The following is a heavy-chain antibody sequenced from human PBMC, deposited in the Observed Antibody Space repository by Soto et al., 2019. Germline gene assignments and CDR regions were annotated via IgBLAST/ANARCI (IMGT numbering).Heavy chain of an antibody. D-gene: IGHD3-22*01. CDR3: AKSRYYESRGYRALDVFDI. J-gene: IGHJ3*02. CDR1: GGSFSGYY. V-gene: IGHV4-34*01. Sequence: SETLSRACGVFGGSFSGYYWNWILQPPGEVLEWIGEINHSGSTNYDWSLKSRVTKSVDTSRNQFSLKLNSVTAADTAVYYCAKSRYYESRGYRALDVFDIGGKGTMVTVS. CDR2: INHSGST.